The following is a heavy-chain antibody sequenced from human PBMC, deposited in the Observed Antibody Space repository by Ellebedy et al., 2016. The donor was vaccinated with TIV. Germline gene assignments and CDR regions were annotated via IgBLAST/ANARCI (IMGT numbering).Heavy chain of an antibody. CDR1: GFTFSSYT. D-gene: IGHD1-26*01. V-gene: IGHV3-23*03. Sequence: PGGSLRLSCAASGFTFSSYTMGWVRQAPGKGLEWVSDIHSDGTNTYYIDSVKGRFTISRDNAKNSLYLEMNSLRAEDTALYYCVKYAGRGMDAWGQGTTVTVSS. J-gene: IGHJ6*02. CDR3: VKYAGRGMDA. CDR2: IHSDGTNT.